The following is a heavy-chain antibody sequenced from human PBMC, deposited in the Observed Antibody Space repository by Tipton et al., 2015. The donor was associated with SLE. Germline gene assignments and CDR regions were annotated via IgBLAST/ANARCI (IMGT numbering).Heavy chain of an antibody. CDR2: INHSGST. Sequence: TLSLTCAVYGGSFSGYYWSWIRQPPGKGLEWIGEINHSGSTNYSPSLRSRVTISLDTSRHQFSLKLSSATAADTAVYYCARGSGYTSVFGAFDIWGQGTMVSVSS. CDR3: ARGSGYTSVFGAFDI. V-gene: IGHV4-34*01. J-gene: IGHJ3*02. CDR1: GGSFSGYY. D-gene: IGHD5-18*01.